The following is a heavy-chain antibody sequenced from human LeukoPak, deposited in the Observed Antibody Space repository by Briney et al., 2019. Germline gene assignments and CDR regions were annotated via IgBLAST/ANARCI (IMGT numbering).Heavy chain of an antibody. CDR3: AKGSMRSNGGYKYFFDY. V-gene: IGHV3-23*01. Sequence: GGSLRLSCAASGFTFSSCAMNWVRQAPGKGLEWVSGISASGAGAYYADSVTGRFTISRDNSKPTLFLQLNRLRAEDTAVYYCAKGSMRSNGGYKYFFDYWGPGTLVTVSS. CDR2: ISASGAGA. J-gene: IGHJ4*02. D-gene: IGHD3-22*01. CDR1: GFTFSSCA.